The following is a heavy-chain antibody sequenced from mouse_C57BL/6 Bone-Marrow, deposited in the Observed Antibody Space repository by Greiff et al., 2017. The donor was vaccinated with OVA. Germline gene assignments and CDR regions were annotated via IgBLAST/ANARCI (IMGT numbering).Heavy chain of an antibody. Sequence: QVHVKQSGPELVKPGASVKLSCKASGYTFTSYDINWVKQRPGQGLEWIGWIYPRAGSTKYNEKFKGKATLTVDTSSSTAYMELHSLTSEDSAVYFCARGRLRGFAYWGQGTLVTVSA. J-gene: IGHJ3*01. D-gene: IGHD3-2*02. CDR2: IYPRAGST. V-gene: IGHV1-85*01. CDR1: GYTFTSYD. CDR3: ARGRLRGFAY.